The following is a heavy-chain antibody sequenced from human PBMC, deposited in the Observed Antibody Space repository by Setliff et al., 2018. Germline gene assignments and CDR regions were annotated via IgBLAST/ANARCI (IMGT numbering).Heavy chain of an antibody. J-gene: IGHJ6*03. CDR3: ARLYDFWSGYSIFDYYYMDV. CDR2: IKESGSEK. CDR1: GFTFSGYW. D-gene: IGHD3-3*01. V-gene: IGHV3-7*03. Sequence: LRLSCAASGFTFSGYWMSWVRQAPGKGLEWVANIKESGSEKYYMDSVKGRFTISRDNAKNSLYLQMNSPRAEDTAMYYCARLYDFWSGYSIFDYYYMDVWGKGTTVTV.